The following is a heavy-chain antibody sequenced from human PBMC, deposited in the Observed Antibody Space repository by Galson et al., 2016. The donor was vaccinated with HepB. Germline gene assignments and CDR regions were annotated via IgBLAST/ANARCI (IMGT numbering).Heavy chain of an antibody. D-gene: IGHD1-26*01. CDR1: GYTLTSYA. CDR3: ARDPGGSKTRFDY. Sequence: SVKVSCKASGYTLTSYATHWVRQAPGQRLEWMGWINAGKGNTKYSQKFQGRVTITRDTSASTAYMELSSLRSEDTAVYYCARDPGGSKTRFDYWGQGTLATVSS. CDR2: INAGKGNT. J-gene: IGHJ4*02. V-gene: IGHV1-3*01.